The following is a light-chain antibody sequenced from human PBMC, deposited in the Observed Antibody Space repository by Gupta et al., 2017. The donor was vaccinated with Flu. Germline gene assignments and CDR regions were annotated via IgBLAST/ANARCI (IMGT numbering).Light chain of an antibody. V-gene: IGKV4-1*01. Sequence: DIVMTQSPDSLAVSLGERATINCKSSQSVLYSSNNKNYLAWYQQKPGQPPKLLISWASTRESGVPDRFSGSGSGTXFTLTIXSLQAEDVAVYYCQQYYSTPRSFGXGTKLEIK. J-gene: IGKJ2*04. CDR2: WAS. CDR3: QQYYSTPRS. CDR1: QSVLYSSNNKNY.